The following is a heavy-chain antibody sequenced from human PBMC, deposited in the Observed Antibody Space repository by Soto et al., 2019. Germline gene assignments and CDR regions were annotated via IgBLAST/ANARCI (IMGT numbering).Heavy chain of an antibody. Sequence: ASVKVSCKASGYTFTGYYMHWVRQAPGQGLEWMGWINPNSGGTNYAQKFQGRVTMTRDTSISTAYMELSRLRSDDTAVYYCAREYCSSTSCPIDAFDIRGQGTMVTVSS. CDR1: GYTFTGYY. CDR2: INPNSGGT. D-gene: IGHD2-2*01. CDR3: AREYCSSTSCPIDAFDI. J-gene: IGHJ3*02. V-gene: IGHV1-2*02.